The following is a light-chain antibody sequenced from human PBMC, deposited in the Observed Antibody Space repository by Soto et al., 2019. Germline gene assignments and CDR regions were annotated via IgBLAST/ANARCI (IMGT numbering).Light chain of an antibody. CDR1: QGINNY. V-gene: IGKV1-27*01. CDR3: QKYNSAPLT. Sequence: DIQMTQSPFSLSASVGDRVIITCRASQGINNYLAWYQQKPGKVPKLLIHAASTLQSGVSPRFSGSGSGTDFTLTISSLQPEDVATYYCQKYNSAPLTFGGGTKVDIK. CDR2: AAS. J-gene: IGKJ4*01.